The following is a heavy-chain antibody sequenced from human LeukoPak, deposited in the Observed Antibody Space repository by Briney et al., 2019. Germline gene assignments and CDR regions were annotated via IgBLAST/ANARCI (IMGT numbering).Heavy chain of an antibody. CDR3: ARGPFFPGYTSRLYYFDY. D-gene: IGHD6-13*01. CDR2: ISETGTT. Sequence: SETLSLTCTVSSGSINTFYWSWILQPPGKGPERIGFISETGTTNYNPSLNIRVSISMDVSKKQFSLTLTSVTAADTAVYHCARGPFFPGYTSRLYYFDYWGQGTLVTVSS. J-gene: IGHJ4*02. CDR1: SGSINTFY. V-gene: IGHV4-59*01.